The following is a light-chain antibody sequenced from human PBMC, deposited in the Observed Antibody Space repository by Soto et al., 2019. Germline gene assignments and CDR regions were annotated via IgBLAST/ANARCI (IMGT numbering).Light chain of an antibody. CDR1: QSVSSSY. CDR2: GAS. Sequence: EIVLTQSPGTLSLSPGERATLSCRASQSVSSSYLAWYQQRPGQAPRLLIYGASSRATGIPDRFSGSGSGTDFTLTISTLEPEYFAVYYCQQYGSSPPMYTFGQVTKLEIK. CDR3: QQYGSSPPMYT. J-gene: IGKJ2*01. V-gene: IGKV3-20*01.